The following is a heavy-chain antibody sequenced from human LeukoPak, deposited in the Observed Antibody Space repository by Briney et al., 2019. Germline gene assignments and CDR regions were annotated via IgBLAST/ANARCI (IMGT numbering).Heavy chain of an antibody. CDR3: AGMFCGGDCSYLDY. CDR1: GGPFSSYA. J-gene: IGHJ4*02. V-gene: IGHV1-69*05. Sequence: ASVKVSCKASGGPFSSYAISWVRQAPGQGLEWMGGIIPIFGTANYAQKFQGRVTITTDESTSTAYMELSSLRSEDTAVYYCAGMFCGGDCSYLDYWGQGTLVTVSS. CDR2: IIPIFGTA. D-gene: IGHD2-21*02.